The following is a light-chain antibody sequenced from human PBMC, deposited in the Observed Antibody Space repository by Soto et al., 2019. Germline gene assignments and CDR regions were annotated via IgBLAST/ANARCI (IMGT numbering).Light chain of an antibody. CDR2: GAS. CDR1: QSVRSSY. V-gene: IGKV3-20*01. CDR3: QQYGTSPIFT. J-gene: IGKJ3*01. Sequence: ENGLTQSPGTRSLSPGERAALSGRASQSVRSSYLAWYQQKPGQAPRLLIYGASSRATGIPDRFTGSGSGTDFTLTISRLEPEDFAVYYCQQYGTSPIFTSGPGTKVDI.